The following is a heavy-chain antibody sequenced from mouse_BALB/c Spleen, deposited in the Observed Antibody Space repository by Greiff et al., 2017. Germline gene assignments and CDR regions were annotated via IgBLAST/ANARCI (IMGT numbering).Heavy chain of an antibody. D-gene: IGHD1-1*01. CDR2: ISSGSSTI. Sequence: EVMLVESGGGLVQPGGSRKLSCAASGFTFSSFGMHWVRQAPEKGLEWVAYISSGSSTIYYADTVKGRFTISRDNPKNTLFLQMTSLRSEDTAMYYCARTGHYYGSSFSYLDYWGQGTTLTVSS. CDR3: ARTGHYYGSSFSYLDY. CDR1: GFTFSSFG. J-gene: IGHJ2*01. V-gene: IGHV5-17*02.